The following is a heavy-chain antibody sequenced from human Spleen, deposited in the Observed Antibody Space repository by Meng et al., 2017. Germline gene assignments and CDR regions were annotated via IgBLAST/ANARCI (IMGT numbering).Heavy chain of an antibody. CDR3: VRSSGWVRTGFDP. D-gene: IGHD6-19*01. CDR1: GGSISTSGYY. CDR2: ICHSGFP. Sequence: QPQLQESGPGLVKPSEALSLTCSVSGGSISTSGYYWGWIRQPPGKGLEWIGSICHSGFPYYTPSLKSRVTVSIDTSKNQFFLKLASVTAADTAVYYCVRSSGWVRTGFDPWGQGTLVTVSS. V-gene: IGHV4-39*01. J-gene: IGHJ5*02.